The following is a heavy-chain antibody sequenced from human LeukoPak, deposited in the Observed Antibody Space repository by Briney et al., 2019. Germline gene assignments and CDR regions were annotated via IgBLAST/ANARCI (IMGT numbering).Heavy chain of an antibody. D-gene: IGHD1-26*01. CDR2: IKQDGSEK. V-gene: IGHV3-7*01. Sequence: PGGSLRLSCAASGFTFSSYWMSWVRQAPGKGLEWVANIKQDGSEKYYVDSVKGRFTISRDSAKNSLYLQMNSLRAEDTAVYYCARDKIVGATNFDYWGQGTLVTVSS. J-gene: IGHJ4*02. CDR1: GFTFSSYW. CDR3: ARDKIVGATNFDY.